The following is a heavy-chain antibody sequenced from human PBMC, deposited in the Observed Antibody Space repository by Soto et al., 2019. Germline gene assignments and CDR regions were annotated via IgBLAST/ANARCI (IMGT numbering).Heavy chain of an antibody. Sequence: PSETLCLTCTVSGGSISSYYWSWIRQPPGKGLEWIGYIYYSGSTNYNRSLKSRVTISVDTSKYQFSLKLSSVTAADTAVYYCARVALEHLAVYYFDYWGQGTLVTVSS. V-gene: IGHV4-59*01. CDR2: IYYSGST. CDR1: GGSISSYY. J-gene: IGHJ4*02. CDR3: ARVALEHLAVYYFDY.